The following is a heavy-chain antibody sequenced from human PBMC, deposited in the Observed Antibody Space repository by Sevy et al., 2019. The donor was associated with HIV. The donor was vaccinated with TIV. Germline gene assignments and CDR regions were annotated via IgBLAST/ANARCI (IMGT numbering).Heavy chain of an antibody. CDR2: FSFGCGRI. J-gene: IGHJ4*02. CDR1: GFTFAKYS. Sequence: GGSLRLSCAASGFTFAKYSMSWLRQAPGKGLEWVSTFSFGCGRINYEDSVKGRFTISRDDSKNILYLQMNSLRAEDTATYFCAREGCTQPHDYWGQGTLVTVSS. V-gene: IGHV3-23*01. CDR3: AREGCTQPHDY.